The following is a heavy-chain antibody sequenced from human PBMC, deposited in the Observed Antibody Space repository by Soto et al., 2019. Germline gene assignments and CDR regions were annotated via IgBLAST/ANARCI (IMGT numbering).Heavy chain of an antibody. V-gene: IGHV4-59*02. CDR2: VHYSGGT. Sequence: SETLSLTCTISGGSVGGYYCSWIRQPPGKGMEWIAYVHYSGGTKYNPSLESRFTMSCDTTKNLISLKLTSVTAADTAVYYCARVGERLQYFDLFYYLDYWGQGTLVTVSS. CDR3: ARVGERLQYFDLFYYLDY. J-gene: IGHJ4*02. CDR1: GGSVGGYY. D-gene: IGHD3-9*01.